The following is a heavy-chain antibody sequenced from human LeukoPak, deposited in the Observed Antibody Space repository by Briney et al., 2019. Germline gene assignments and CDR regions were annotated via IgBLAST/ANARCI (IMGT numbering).Heavy chain of an antibody. CDR2: IISSSNTI. CDR1: GFTFSTHS. D-gene: IGHD3-10*01. V-gene: IGHV3-48*01. J-gene: IGHJ6*04. Sequence: PGGSLRLSCAVSGFTFSTHSMNWGRQAPGKGLELVSYIISSSNTIYYADSVKGRFTISRDNAKNSLYLQMNSLRAEDTAVYYCARAVGHGSGSPRMDVWGKGTTVTVSS. CDR3: ARAVGHGSGSPRMDV.